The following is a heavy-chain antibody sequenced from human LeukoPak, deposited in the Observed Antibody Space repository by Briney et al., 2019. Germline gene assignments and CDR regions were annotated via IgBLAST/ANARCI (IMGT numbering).Heavy chain of an antibody. CDR3: AKNSGYYDPFLDY. V-gene: IGHV3-30*18. CDR1: GLTFSSYG. Sequence: GGSLRLSCAASGLTFSSYGMHWVRQAPGKGLEWVAVISYDGSNKYYADSVKGRFTISRDNSKNTLYLQMNSLRAEDTAVYYCAKNSGYYDPFLDYWGQGTLVTVSS. D-gene: IGHD3-22*01. CDR2: ISYDGSNK. J-gene: IGHJ4*02.